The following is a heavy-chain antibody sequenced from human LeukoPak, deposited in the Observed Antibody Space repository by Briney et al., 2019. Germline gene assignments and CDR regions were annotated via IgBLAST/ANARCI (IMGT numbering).Heavy chain of an antibody. Sequence: GGSLRLSCAASGFTFSSYSMNWVRQAPGKGLEWVSSISSSSSYIYYADSVKGRFTISRDNAKNSLYLQMNSLRAEDTAVYYCAKEGAGYCSSTSCPSYKYYYYYYYMDVWGKGTTVTVSS. CDR2: ISSSSSYI. CDR3: AKEGAGYCSSTSCPSYKYYYYYYYMDV. D-gene: IGHD2-2*01. J-gene: IGHJ6*03. CDR1: GFTFSSYS. V-gene: IGHV3-21*01.